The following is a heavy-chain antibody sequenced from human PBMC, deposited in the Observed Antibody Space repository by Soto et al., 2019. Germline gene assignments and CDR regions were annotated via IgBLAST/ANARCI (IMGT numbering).Heavy chain of an antibody. CDR2: IYYSGST. J-gene: IGHJ2*01. Sequence: GGSISSGGYYWSWIRQHPGKGLEWIGYIYYSGSTYYNPSLKSRVTISVDTSKNQFSLKLSSVTAADTAVYYCARGYYYDSSGYYYLNYWYFDLWGRGTLVTVSS. V-gene: IGHV4-31*02. CDR3: ARGYYYDSSGYYYLNYWYFDL. CDR1: GGSISSGGYY. D-gene: IGHD3-22*01.